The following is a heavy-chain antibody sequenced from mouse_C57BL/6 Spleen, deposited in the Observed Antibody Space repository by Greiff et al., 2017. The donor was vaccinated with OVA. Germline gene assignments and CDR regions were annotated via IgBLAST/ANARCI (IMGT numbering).Heavy chain of an antibody. Sequence: QVTLKVCGPELVKPGASVKLSCKASGYTFTSYDINWVKQRPGQGLEWIGWIYPRDGSTKYNEKFKGKATLTVDTSSSTAYMELHSLTSEDSAVYFCARSGAYYDYDGETHYYAMDYWGQGTSVTVSS. CDR2: IYPRDGST. J-gene: IGHJ4*01. D-gene: IGHD2-4*01. CDR1: GYTFTSYD. CDR3: ARSGAYYDYDGETHYYAMDY. V-gene: IGHV1-85*01.